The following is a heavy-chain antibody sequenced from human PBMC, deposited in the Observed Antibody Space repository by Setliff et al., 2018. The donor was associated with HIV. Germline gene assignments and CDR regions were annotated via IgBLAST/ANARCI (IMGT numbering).Heavy chain of an antibody. D-gene: IGHD2-2*01. J-gene: IGHJ4*01. CDR1: GGSISTGGYY. V-gene: IGHV4-31*03. CDR2: IYYRGTT. Sequence: PSETLSLTCTVSGGSISTGGYYWSWIRQQPGKGLEWIGYIYYRGTTHYNPSLRSRATLSVDTSKNQFSLNLRSVTVADTAVYYCARTTIVAVPAANYYFDFWGHGDLVTVSS. CDR3: ARTTIVAVPAANYYFDF.